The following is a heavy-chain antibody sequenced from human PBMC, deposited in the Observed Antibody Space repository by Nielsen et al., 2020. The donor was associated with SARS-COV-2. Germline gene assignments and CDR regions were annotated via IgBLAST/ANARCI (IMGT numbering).Heavy chain of an antibody. CDR2: IGTTGDKT. D-gene: IGHD1-26*01. J-gene: IGHJ4*02. CDR3: AKISGSQRHYFDF. Sequence: GESLKIPCAASGFSFSSYAMTWVRQAPGQGLEWVSSIGTTGDKTFYADSVKGRFTISRDNSKNTLYLQLNSLRAEDTAVFYCAKISGSQRHYFDFWGQGALVTVSS. V-gene: IGHV3-23*01. CDR1: GFSFSSYA.